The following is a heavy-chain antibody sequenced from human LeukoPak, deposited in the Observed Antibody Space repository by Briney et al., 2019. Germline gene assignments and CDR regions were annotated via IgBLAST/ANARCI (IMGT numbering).Heavy chain of an antibody. V-gene: IGHV3-30-3*01. CDR3: AKDRYDYVWGSYRYTSISPFREDY. D-gene: IGHD3-16*02. J-gene: IGHJ4*02. CDR1: GFTFSSYA. Sequence: QPGGSLRLSCAASGFTFSSYAMHWVRQAPGKGLEWVAVISYDGSNKYYADSVKGRFTISRDNSKNTLYLQMNSLRAEDTAVYYCAKDRYDYVWGSYRYTSISPFREDYWGQGTLVTVSS. CDR2: ISYDGSNK.